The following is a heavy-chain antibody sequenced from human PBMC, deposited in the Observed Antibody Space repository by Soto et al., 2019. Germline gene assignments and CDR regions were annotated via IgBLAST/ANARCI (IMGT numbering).Heavy chain of an antibody. Sequence: QITLKESGPTLVKPTQTLTLTCTFSGFSLSTSGVGVGWIRQPPGRALEWLALVYWDDEKRYSPSLKSSLTSNKDTSNNQVVLTMTNMDPVDTATYYCAHRPNCWSTSCFYFDYWGQGILVTVSS. CDR2: VYWDDEK. J-gene: IGHJ4*02. CDR3: AHRPNCWSTSCFYFDY. D-gene: IGHD2-2*01. V-gene: IGHV2-5*02. CDR1: GFSLSTSGVG.